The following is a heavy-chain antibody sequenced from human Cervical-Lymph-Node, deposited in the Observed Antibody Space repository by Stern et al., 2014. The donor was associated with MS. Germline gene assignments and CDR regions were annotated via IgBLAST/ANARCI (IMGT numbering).Heavy chain of an antibody. V-gene: IGHV4-31*03. CDR2: LHYSGST. Sequence: QVQLQESGPGLVRPSQTLSLTCTVSGGSISRSGYYWNWIRQHPGKGLEWIGYLHYSGSTYYNPSLKSRITISVDTSKNQFSLRLSSVTAADTAVYYCAGGRYSDSNGHYYFAYWGQGTQVTVSS. CDR1: GGSISRSGYY. D-gene: IGHD3-22*01. J-gene: IGHJ4*02. CDR3: AGGRYSDSNGHYYFAY.